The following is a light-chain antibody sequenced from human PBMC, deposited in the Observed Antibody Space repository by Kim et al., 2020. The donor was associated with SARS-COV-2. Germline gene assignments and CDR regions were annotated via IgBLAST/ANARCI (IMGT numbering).Light chain of an antibody. CDR3: LVWDRSLPGWV. CDR1: SNNVGYEG. Sequence: LTQPPSVSKDLRQTATLTCTGNSNNVGYEGAAWLQQHQGHPPKLLSFRNNNRPSGISERFSASWSGDTASLTITGLQPEDEADYYCLVWDRSLPGWVFGGGTQLTVL. V-gene: IGLV10-54*01. CDR2: RNN. J-gene: IGLJ3*02.